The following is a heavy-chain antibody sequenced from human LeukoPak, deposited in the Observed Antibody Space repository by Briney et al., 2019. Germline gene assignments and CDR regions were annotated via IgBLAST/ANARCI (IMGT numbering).Heavy chain of an antibody. Sequence: GGSLRLSCAASGFTSSTYAMSWVRQAPGKGLEWVSAFSGSGGSTYYADSVKGRFTISRDNSKNTLYLQMNSLRAEGTAVYYCAKGNRIDWLLYGYWGQGTLVTVSS. CDR1: GFTSSTYA. V-gene: IGHV3-23*01. D-gene: IGHD3-9*01. CDR3: AKGNRIDWLLYGY. CDR2: FSGSGGST. J-gene: IGHJ4*02.